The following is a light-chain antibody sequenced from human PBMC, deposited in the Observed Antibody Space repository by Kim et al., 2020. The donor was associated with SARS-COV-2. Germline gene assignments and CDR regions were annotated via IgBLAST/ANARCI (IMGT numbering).Light chain of an antibody. Sequence: GQSVTISCTGTSGGVGGYNYVAWYQQHPGKAPKVMIYEVSKRPSGVPDRFSGSKSGNTASLTVSGLQAEDEADYYCSSYAGSNNLVFGGGTQLTVL. J-gene: IGLJ3*02. CDR3: SSYAGSNNLV. V-gene: IGLV2-8*01. CDR1: SGGVGGYNY. CDR2: EVS.